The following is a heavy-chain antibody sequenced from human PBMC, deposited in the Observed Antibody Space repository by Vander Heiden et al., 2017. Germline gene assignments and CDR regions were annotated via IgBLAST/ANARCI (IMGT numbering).Heavy chain of an antibody. CDR3: ARGRRAAAGTDY. J-gene: IGHJ4*02. V-gene: IGHV1-8*01. D-gene: IGHD6-13*01. CDR2: MNPNSGNT. CDR1: GYTFTSYV. Sequence: QVQLVQSGAEVKKPGASVKVSCQASGYTFTSYVINWVRQATGQGLEWMGWMNPNSGNTGYTQKFQGRVTMTRNTSISTAYMELSSLRSEDTAVYFCARGRRAAAGTDYWGQGTLVTVSS.